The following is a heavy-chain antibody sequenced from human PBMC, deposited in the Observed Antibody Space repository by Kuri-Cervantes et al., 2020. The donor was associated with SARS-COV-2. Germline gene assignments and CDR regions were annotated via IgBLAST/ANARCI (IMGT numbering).Heavy chain of an antibody. J-gene: IGHJ5*02. V-gene: IGHV4-34*01. D-gene: IGHD6-19*01. CDR1: GGSFSGYY. CDR2: INHSGST. CDR3: ARQVGSSGWYGRGGWFDP. Sequence: SETLSLTCAVYGGSFSGYYWSWIRQPPGKGLEWIGEINHSGSTNYNPSLKSRVTISVDTSKNPFSLKLSAVTAADTAVYYCARQVGSSGWYGRGGWFDPWGQGTLVTVSS.